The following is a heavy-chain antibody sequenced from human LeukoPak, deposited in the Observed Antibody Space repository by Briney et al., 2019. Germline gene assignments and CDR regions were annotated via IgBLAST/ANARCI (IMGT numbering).Heavy chain of an antibody. CDR2: ISAYNGNT. CDR1: GYTFTSYG. CDR3: ARDPYDFWSGYSPLFDY. D-gene: IGHD3-3*01. Sequence: GASVKVSCKASGYTFTSYGISWVRQAPGQGLEWMGWISAYNGNTNCAQKLQGRVTMTTDTSTSTAYMELRSLRSDDTAVYYCARDPYDFWSGYSPLFDYWGQGTLVTVSS. V-gene: IGHV1-18*01. J-gene: IGHJ4*02.